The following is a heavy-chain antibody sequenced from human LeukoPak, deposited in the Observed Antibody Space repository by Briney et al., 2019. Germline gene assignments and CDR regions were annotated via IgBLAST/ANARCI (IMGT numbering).Heavy chain of an antibody. CDR1: GFTFDDYA. V-gene: IGHV3-43D*03. D-gene: IGHD5-24*01. CDR2: ISWDGGST. Sequence: GGSLRLSCAASGFTFDDYAMHWVRQAPGKGLEWVSLISWDGGSTYYADSVKGRFTISRDNSKNSLYLQMNSLRAEDTALYYCEKDMGRDGYKSRKQDRSDAFDIWGQGKMVTVSS. J-gene: IGHJ3*02. CDR3: EKDMGRDGYKSRKQDRSDAFDI.